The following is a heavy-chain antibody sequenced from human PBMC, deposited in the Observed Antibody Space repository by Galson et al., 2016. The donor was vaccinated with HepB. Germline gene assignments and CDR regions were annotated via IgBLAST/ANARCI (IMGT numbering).Heavy chain of an antibody. CDR1: GDSVISNNW. CDR2: IHHSGSS. Sequence: EPLSLTCAVSGDSVISNNWWSWVRQPPGRGLEWIGEIHHSGSSNYNPSLKSRVTMSVDKSKNQFSLRLTSVTVADAAVYYCARLSATYYVDNWGQGTLVTVSS. V-gene: IGHV4-4*02. J-gene: IGHJ4*02. CDR3: ARLSATYYVDN.